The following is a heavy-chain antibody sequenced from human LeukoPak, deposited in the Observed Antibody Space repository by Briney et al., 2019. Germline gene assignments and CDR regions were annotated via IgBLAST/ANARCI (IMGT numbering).Heavy chain of an antibody. Sequence: PSETLSLTRAVYGGSFSGYYWSWIRQPPGKGLEWIGEINHSGSTNYNPSLKSRVTISVDTSKNQFSLKLSSVTAADTAVYYCARGRYPQIAADWGQGTLVTVSS. V-gene: IGHV4-34*01. CDR3: ARGRYPQIAAD. J-gene: IGHJ4*02. D-gene: IGHD6-13*01. CDR2: INHSGST. CDR1: GGSFSGYY.